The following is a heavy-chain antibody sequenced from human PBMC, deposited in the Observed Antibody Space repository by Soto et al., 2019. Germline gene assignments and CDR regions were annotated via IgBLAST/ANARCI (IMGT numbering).Heavy chain of an antibody. Sequence: QVQLVQSGGEVKKPGASVKVSCKTSGYSFTTYGISWVRQAPGQGLEWMGWISAYNGNTNYAQKLQDRVTMTTDISTSTAYMELRSLRSDDTAVYYCAREGTAPYYYYGMDGWGQGSTVTVSS. CDR3: AREGTAPYYYYGMDG. J-gene: IGHJ6*02. V-gene: IGHV1-18*01. CDR1: GYSFTTYG. CDR2: ISAYNGNT. D-gene: IGHD1-1*01.